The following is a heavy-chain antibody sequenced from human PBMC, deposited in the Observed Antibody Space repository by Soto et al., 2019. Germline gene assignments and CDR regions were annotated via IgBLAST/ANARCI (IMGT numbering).Heavy chain of an antibody. Sequence: ASVKVSCKASGYTFIKYGIAWVRQAPGQGLEWMGWINRSSGDTNYAQKFQGRVTITRDTSASTAYMELSSLRSEDTAVYYCARVGTVTPTTNYFYYFGLDVWGHGTTVTVSS. CDR3: ARVGTVTPTTNYFYYFGLDV. J-gene: IGHJ6*02. CDR2: INRSSGDT. CDR1: GYTFIKYG. V-gene: IGHV1-18*01. D-gene: IGHD4-17*01.